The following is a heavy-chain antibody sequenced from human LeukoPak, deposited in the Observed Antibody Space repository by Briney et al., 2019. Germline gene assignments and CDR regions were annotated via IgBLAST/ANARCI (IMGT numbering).Heavy chain of an antibody. D-gene: IGHD4-17*01. Sequence: PGACLRLSCAVAGFNVGSKHINWVRQVPGKGLEWVSGIYPGGDSYYADSLKGRFVISRDISKNTVFFQMNSLRDEDTAVDHCARLNFGDDYWGQGDLVTVSS. CDR1: GFNVGSKH. J-gene: IGHJ4*02. CDR3: ARLNFGDDY. V-gene: IGHV3-53*01. CDR2: IYPGGDS.